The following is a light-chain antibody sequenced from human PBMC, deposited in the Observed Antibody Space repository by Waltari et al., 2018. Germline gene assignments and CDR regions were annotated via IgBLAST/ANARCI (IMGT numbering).Light chain of an antibody. J-gene: IGLJ2*01. CDR1: SSNIGRNY. Sequence: QSVLTQPPSAPGTPGQRVTISCSGTSSNIGRNYVYWYQQRPGTAPKLLIYRNYQRPSGVPDRFSGSKSGTSASLAISGLRSEDEADYYCAACDDSLSGVVFGGGTKLTVL. CDR3: AACDDSLSGVV. V-gene: IGLV1-47*01. CDR2: RNY.